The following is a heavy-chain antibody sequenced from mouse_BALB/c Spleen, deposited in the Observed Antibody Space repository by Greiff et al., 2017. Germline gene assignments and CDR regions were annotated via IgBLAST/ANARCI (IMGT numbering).Heavy chain of an antibody. J-gene: IGHJ2*01. CDR3: ARSPYGNYPDY. CDR1: GYTFTSYW. D-gene: IGHD2-1*01. CDR2: IDPANGNT. Sequence: VQLQQPGSELVRPGASVKLSCKASGYTFTSYWMHWVKQRPEQGLEWIGRIDPANGNTKYDPKFQGKATITADTSSNTAYLQLSSLTSEDTAVYYCARSPYGNYPDYWGQGTTLTVSS. V-gene: IGHV14-1*02.